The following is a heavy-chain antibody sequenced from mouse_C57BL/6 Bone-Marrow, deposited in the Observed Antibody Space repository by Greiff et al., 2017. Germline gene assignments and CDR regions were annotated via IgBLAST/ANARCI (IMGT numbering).Heavy chain of an antibody. CDR2: IRNKANGYTT. V-gene: IGHV7-3*01. Sequence: EVMLVVESGGGLVQPGGSLSLSCAASGFTFTDYYMSWVRQPPGKALEWLGFIRNKANGYTTEYSASVKGRFTISRDNSQSILYLQMNALRAEDSATYYCARYTSYAFYAMDYWGQGTSVTVSS. D-gene: IGHD6-5*01. CDR1: GFTFTDYY. CDR3: ARYTSYAFYAMDY. J-gene: IGHJ4*01.